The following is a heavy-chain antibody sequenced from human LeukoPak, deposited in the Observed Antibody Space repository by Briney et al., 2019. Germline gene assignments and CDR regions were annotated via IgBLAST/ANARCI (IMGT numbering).Heavy chain of an antibody. CDR1: GGSFSGYH. Sequence: SETLSLTCAVYGGSFSGYHWSWIRQPPGKGLEWIGEINHSGSTNYNPSLKSRVTISVDTSKNQFSLKLSSVTAADTAVYYCARLGPGYCSGGSCLIKRYYYYYMDVWGKGTTVTISS. V-gene: IGHV4-34*01. D-gene: IGHD2-15*01. CDR2: INHSGST. CDR3: ARLGPGYCSGGSCLIKRYYYYYMDV. J-gene: IGHJ6*03.